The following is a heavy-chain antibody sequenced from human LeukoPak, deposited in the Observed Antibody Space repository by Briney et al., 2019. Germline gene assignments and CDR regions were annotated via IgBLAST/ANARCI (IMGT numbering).Heavy chain of an antibody. V-gene: IGHV4-38-2*02. CDR3: ARDVVLIKPKPLLSHYCVDV. CDR1: GDSIISRHY. Sequence: SETLSLTCTVSGDSIISRHYWDWIRQPPGKGLEWIGSIYQSGSTFYNPSLKSRVTISVDTSKNQFSLKLSSVTAADTAVYYCARDVVLIKPKPLLSHYCVDVWGKGTTVTISS. D-gene: IGHD2-2*01. CDR2: IYQSGST. J-gene: IGHJ6*03.